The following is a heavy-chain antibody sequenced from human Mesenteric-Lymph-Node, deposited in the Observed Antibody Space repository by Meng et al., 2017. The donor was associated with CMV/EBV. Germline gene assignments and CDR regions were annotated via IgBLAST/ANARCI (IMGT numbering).Heavy chain of an antibody. V-gene: IGHV1-3*04. J-gene: IGHJ4*02. CDR1: GYTFTNYP. D-gene: IGHD6-13*01. Sequence: SCKASGYTFTNYPMHWVRQAPGQRLEWMGWINTGNGNTRYSQKFQGRVTITRDTSASTAYMEPSSLTSEDTAVYYCARYSSSWYVDYWGQGTLVTVSS. CDR2: INTGNGNT. CDR3: ARYSSSWYVDY.